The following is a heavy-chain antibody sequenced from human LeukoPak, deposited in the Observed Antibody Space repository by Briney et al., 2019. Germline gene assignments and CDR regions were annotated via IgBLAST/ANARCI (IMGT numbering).Heavy chain of an antibody. Sequence: PGGSLRLSCAASGFTFSSYGMHWVRQAPGKGLEWVAFIRYDGSNKYYADSVKGRFTISRDNSKNTLYLQMNSLRAEDTAVYYCAKGGRWLQLGRALDYWGQGTLVTVSS. D-gene: IGHD5-24*01. J-gene: IGHJ4*02. CDR3: AKGGRWLQLGRALDY. CDR1: GFTFSSYG. CDR2: IRYDGSNK. V-gene: IGHV3-30*02.